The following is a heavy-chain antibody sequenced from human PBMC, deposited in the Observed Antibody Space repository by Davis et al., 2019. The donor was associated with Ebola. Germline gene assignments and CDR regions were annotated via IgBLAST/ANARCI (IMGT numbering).Heavy chain of an antibody. V-gene: IGHV3-7*03. CDR1: GFTFSSYW. D-gene: IGHD5-18*01. J-gene: IGHJ6*02. CDR2: IKQDGSEK. CDR3: ARDVGYSYGYVYYYYGMDV. Sequence: GGSLRLSCAASGFTFSSYWMSWVRQAPGKGLEWVANIKQDGSEKYYVDSVKGRFTISRDNAKNSLYLQMNSLRAEDTAVYYCARDVGYSYGYVYYYYGMDVWGQGTTVTVSS.